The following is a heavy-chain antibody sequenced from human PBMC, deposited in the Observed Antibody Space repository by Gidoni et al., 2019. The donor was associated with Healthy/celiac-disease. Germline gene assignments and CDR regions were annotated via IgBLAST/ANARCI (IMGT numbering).Heavy chain of an antibody. J-gene: IGHJ4*02. CDR2: ISGSGGST. CDR3: AKDELPASWDYDSSGAFDY. Sequence: EVQLLESGGGLVQPGGSLRLSCAASGFTFSSYAMSWVRQAPGKGLEWVSAISGSGGSTYYADSVKGRFTISRDNSKITLYLQMNSLRAEDTAVYYCAKDELPASWDYDSSGAFDYWGQGTLVTVSS. D-gene: IGHD3-22*01. V-gene: IGHV3-23*01. CDR1: GFTFSSYA.